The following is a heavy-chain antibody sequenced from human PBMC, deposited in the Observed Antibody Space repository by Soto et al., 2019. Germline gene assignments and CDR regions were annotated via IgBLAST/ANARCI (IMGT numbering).Heavy chain of an antibody. Sequence: QVQLVQSGAEVKKPGASVKVSCKASGYTFTSYGISWVRQAPGHGLEWMGWISASNGNTNYAQKLQGRVTMTTDTSTSTAYMELRSLRSDDTAVYCCARDYGDYFLFTLHYWGQGTLVTVSS. V-gene: IGHV1-18*01. J-gene: IGHJ4*02. CDR2: ISASNGNT. CDR1: GYTFTSYG. D-gene: IGHD4-17*01. CDR3: ARDYGDYFLFTLHY.